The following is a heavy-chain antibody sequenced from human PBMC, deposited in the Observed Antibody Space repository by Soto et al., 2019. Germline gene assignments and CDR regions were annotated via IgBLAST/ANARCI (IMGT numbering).Heavy chain of an antibody. CDR1: GGTFSTYA. V-gene: IGHV1-69*12. J-gene: IGHJ4*02. CDR3: ASGIQLWLRRINSGYSG. Sequence: QVQLVQSGAEVKKPESSVKVSCKAPGGTFSTYAISWVRQAPGQGLEWMGGIIPMFGTANYAQRFQDRVTITADECTNTAYLELSSLRSEDTAVYFRASGIQLWLRRINSGYSGWGQGTLVTVSS. D-gene: IGHD5-18*01. CDR2: IIPMFGTA.